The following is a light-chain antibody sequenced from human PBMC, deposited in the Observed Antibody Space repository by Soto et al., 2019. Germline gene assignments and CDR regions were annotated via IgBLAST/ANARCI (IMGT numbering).Light chain of an antibody. J-gene: IGKJ2*01. CDR3: QQYYSTPYT. Sequence: DIVMTQSPDSLAVSLGESATINGKSSQRLLSTSNSRNYLGWYQQKPGPPPKVLIYWAFTRDSGVPDRFSGSGSGTDFTLTISSLQAEDVAVYYCQQYYSTPYTFGQGTKLEIK. V-gene: IGKV4-1*01. CDR1: QRLLSTSNSRNY. CDR2: WAF.